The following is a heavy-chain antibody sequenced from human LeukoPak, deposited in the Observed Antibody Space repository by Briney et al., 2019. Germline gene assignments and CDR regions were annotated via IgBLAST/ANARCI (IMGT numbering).Heavy chain of an antibody. V-gene: IGHV4-34*01. Sequence: SETLSLTCAVYGGSFSGYYWSWIRQPPGKGLEWIGEINHSGSTNYNPSLKSRVTISVDTFKNQFSLKLSSVTAADTAVYYCARGLRASFDPWGQGTLVTVSS. J-gene: IGHJ5*02. CDR1: GGSFSGYY. CDR2: INHSGST. CDR3: ARGLRASFDP.